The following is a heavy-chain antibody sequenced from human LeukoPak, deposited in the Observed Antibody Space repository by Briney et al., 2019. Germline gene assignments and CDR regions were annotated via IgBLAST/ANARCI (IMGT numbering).Heavy chain of an antibody. Sequence: ASVKVSCKASGYTFTSYGISWVRQAPGQGLEWMGWISAYEGNTNYAQKFQGRVTMTTDTSTSTAYMELRSLRSDDTAVYYCARDDGYGDYAYYYYGMDVWGQGTTVTVSS. CDR2: ISAYEGNT. J-gene: IGHJ6*02. CDR1: GYTFTSYG. D-gene: IGHD4-17*01. CDR3: ARDDGYGDYAYYYYGMDV. V-gene: IGHV1-18*01.